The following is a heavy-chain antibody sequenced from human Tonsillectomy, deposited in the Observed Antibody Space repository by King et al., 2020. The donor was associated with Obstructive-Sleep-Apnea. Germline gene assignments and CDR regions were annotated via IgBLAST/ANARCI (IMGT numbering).Heavy chain of an antibody. CDR3: ARDSGDCSSTSCYRAIDY. V-gene: IGHV4-31*03. CDR1: GGSITSGGYY. Sequence: QVQLQESGPGLVKPSQTLSLTCTVSGGSITSGGYYWSWIRQHPGKGLEWIGYIYDSGSTYYNPSLKSRVNISLDTSTRQFSLNLRSVTAADTAVYYCARDSGDCSSTSCYRAIDYWGQGTLVTVSS. CDR2: IYDSGST. J-gene: IGHJ4*02. D-gene: IGHD2-2*01.